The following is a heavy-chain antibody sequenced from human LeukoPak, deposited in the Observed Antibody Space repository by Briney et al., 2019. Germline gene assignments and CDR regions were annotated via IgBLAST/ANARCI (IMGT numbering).Heavy chain of an antibody. CDR3: GRGRPRGYSGYVIDY. J-gene: IGHJ4*02. CDR1: GFTFSSYS. CDR2: ISSSSSYI. V-gene: IGHV3-21*01. D-gene: IGHD5-12*01. Sequence: PGGSLRLSCAASGFTFSSYSMNWVRQAPGKGLEWVSSISSSSSYIYYADSVKGRFTISRDDAKNTLYLQMNGLRAEDTAAFYCGRGRPRGYSGYVIDYWGQGTPITVSS.